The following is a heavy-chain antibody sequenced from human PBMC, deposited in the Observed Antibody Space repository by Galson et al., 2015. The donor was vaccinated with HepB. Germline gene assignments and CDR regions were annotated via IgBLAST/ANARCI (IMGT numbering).Heavy chain of an antibody. CDR3: ARAPLPSTEGWVRNWFDP. Sequence: SLRLSCAASGFTFSDYYMSWLRQAPGKGLEWVSYISSSSSYTNYADSVKGRFTISRDNAKNSLYLQMNSLRAEDTAVYYCARAPLPSTEGWVRNWFDPWGQGTLVTVSS. D-gene: IGHD2-21*01. CDR1: GFTFSDYY. CDR2: ISSSSSYT. V-gene: IGHV3-11*06. J-gene: IGHJ5*02.